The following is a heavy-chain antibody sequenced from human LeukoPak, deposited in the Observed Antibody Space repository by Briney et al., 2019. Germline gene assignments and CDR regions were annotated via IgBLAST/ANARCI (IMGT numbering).Heavy chain of an antibody. Sequence: GGSLRLSCAASGFTFSSYSKNWVRQAPGKGLEWVSYISSSSSTIYYADSVKGRFTISRDNAKNSLYLQMNSLRAEDTAVYYCARDYYYGFDIWGQGTMVTVSS. J-gene: IGHJ3*02. CDR2: ISSSSSTI. D-gene: IGHD2/OR15-2a*01. V-gene: IGHV3-48*04. CDR1: GFTFSSYS. CDR3: ARDYYYGFDI.